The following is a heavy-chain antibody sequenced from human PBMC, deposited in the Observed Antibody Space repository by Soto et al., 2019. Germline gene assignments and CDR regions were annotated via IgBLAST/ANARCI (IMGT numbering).Heavy chain of an antibody. V-gene: IGHV4-39*01. CDR1: GGSISSVTYY. D-gene: IGHD2-21*02. J-gene: IGHJ6*02. CDR3: VCFSTYYYGVDV. CDR2: IYYSGTT. Sequence: QLQLQESGPGLVKPSETLSLTCTVSGGSISSVTYYWGWIRQPPGKGLEWIGNIYYSGTTYYNPSLKSRVTMSVDTSKNQFSLKLSSVTAADTAVYSCVCFSTYYYGVDVWGQGTTVAVSS.